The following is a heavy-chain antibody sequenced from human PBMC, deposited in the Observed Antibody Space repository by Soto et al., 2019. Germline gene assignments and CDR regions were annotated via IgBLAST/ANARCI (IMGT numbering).Heavy chain of an antibody. CDR2: ISGSGGST. J-gene: IGHJ2*01. Sequence: VVSLRISCAASGFTFISYAMSWVRQARGKGLEWVSAISGSGGSTYYADSVKGRFTISRDNSKNTLYLQMNSLRAEDTAVYYCAKDGAYDSSGYYSSNWYFDLWGRGTLVTVSS. V-gene: IGHV3-23*01. D-gene: IGHD3-22*01. CDR1: GFTFISYA. CDR3: AKDGAYDSSGYYSSNWYFDL.